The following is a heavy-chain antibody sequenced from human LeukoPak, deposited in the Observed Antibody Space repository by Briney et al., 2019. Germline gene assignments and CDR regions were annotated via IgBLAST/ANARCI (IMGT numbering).Heavy chain of an antibody. CDR2: ISYDGSNQ. Sequence: GGSLRLSCAASGFTFSSYGMHWVRQAPGKGLEWVAVISYDGSNQKYADSVKGRFIISRDNSKNTLYLQMNSLRAEDTAAFYCARDGLPTVTIISNSVPYNWFDPWGQGTLVTVSS. CDR1: GFTFSSYG. J-gene: IGHJ5*02. CDR3: ARDGLPTVTIISNSVPYNWFDP. D-gene: IGHD4-11*01. V-gene: IGHV3-30*19.